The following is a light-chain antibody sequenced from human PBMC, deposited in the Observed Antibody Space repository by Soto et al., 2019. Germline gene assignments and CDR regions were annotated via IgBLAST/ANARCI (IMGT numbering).Light chain of an antibody. CDR2: GAS. Sequence: ETVLTQSPGTLSLSPGETGTLSCRASQSVTGSYLAWYQQKPDQAPRLLIYGASNRATGIPDRFSGSGSGTDFTLTISRLEPEDFAVYYCQQYGSSLFTFGQGTRLEIK. J-gene: IGKJ5*01. CDR1: QSVTGSY. V-gene: IGKV3-20*01. CDR3: QQYGSSLFT.